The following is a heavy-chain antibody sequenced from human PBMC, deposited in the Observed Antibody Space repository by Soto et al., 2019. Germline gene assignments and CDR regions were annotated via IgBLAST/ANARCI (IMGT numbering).Heavy chain of an antibody. CDR2: ISSSSDYI. CDR3: ASGGTTGTTATNWFDP. CDR1: GFTFSGYS. V-gene: IGHV3-21*01. J-gene: IGHJ5*02. D-gene: IGHD1-1*01. Sequence: GSLRLSCAASGFTFSGYSMNWVRQAPGKGLEWVSSISSSSDYIYYADSVKGRFTISRDNTQNSLYLQMNSLRAEDTAVYYCASGGTTGTTATNWFDPWGQGTLVTVSS.